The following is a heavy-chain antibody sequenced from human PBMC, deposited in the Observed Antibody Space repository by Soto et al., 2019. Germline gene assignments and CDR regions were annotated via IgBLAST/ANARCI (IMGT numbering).Heavy chain of an antibody. D-gene: IGHD3-10*01. CDR2: IYYSGST. V-gene: IGHV4-30-4*01. CDR1: GGSISSGDYY. CDR3: ARVIWFGELFHRTSTGMDV. J-gene: IGHJ6*02. Sequence: QVQLQESGPGLVKPSQTLSLTCTVSGGSISSGDYYWSWIRQPPGKGLEWIGYIYYSGSTYYNPSLKSRVTISVDTSKNQFSLKLSSVTAADTAVYYCARVIWFGELFHRTSTGMDVWGQGTTVTVSS.